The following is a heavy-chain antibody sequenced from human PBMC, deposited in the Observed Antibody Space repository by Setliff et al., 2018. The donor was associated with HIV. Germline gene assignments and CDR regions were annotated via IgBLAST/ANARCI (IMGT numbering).Heavy chain of an antibody. J-gene: IGHJ6*02. CDR3: ARLPSGSYYAGMDV. Sequence: TLSLTCTVSGGSISSYYWSWIRQPPGKALEWLARIDWDDDKYYSTSLKTRLTISKDTSKNQVVLTMTNMDPVDTATYYCARLPSGSYYAGMDVWGQGTTVTVSS. V-gene: IGHV2-70*11. D-gene: IGHD1-26*01. CDR1: GGSISSYY. CDR2: IDWDDDK.